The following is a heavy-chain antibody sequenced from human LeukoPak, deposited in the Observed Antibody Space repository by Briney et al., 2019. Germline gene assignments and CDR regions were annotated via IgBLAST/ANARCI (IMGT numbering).Heavy chain of an antibody. CDR1: GYTFTGYY. V-gene: IGHV1-2*02. J-gene: IGHJ5*02. Sequence: ASVTVSCKASGYTFTGYYMHWVRQAPGQGLEWMGWINPNSGGTNYAQKFQGRVTRTRDTSISTAYMERSRLRSDDTAVYYCARGSRVKGLTHNWFEPCGPGNLGSVSS. CDR3: ARGSRVKGLTHNWFEP. D-gene: IGHD2-21*01. CDR2: INPNSGGT.